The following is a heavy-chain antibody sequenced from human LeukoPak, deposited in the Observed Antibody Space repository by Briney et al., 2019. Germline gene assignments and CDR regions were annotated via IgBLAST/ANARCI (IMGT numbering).Heavy chain of an antibody. D-gene: IGHD5-24*01. Sequence: PGGSLRLSCAASGFTFDDYAMHWVRQAPGKGLEWVSGISWNSGSIGYADSVKGRFTISRDNAKNSLYLQRNSLRAEDTALYYCAKDRDGYGQFDYWGQGTLVTVSS. CDR1: GFTFDDYA. CDR3: AKDRDGYGQFDY. CDR2: ISWNSGSI. V-gene: IGHV3-9*01. J-gene: IGHJ4*02.